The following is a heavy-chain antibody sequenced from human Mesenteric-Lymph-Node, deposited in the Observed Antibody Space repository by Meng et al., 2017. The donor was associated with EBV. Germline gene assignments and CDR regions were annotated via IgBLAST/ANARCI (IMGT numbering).Heavy chain of an antibody. V-gene: IGHV4-30-2*01. Sequence: PLQESGSGLGEPSQTLSLTCAVSGDSVSNGDYSWSWIRQPSGKGLEWIGHIYHSGPSYYNPSLRSRVSISLDRAKNEFSLMLNSVTAADTAFYYCARSFNGDWPFFDLWGRGTLVTVSS. CDR2: IYHSGPS. CDR3: ARSFNGDWPFFDL. D-gene: IGHD4-17*01. CDR1: GDSVSNGDYS. J-gene: IGHJ2*01.